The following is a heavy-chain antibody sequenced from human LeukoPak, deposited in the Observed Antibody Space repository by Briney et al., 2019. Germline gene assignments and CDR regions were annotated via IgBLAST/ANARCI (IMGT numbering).Heavy chain of an antibody. CDR1: SGSISPDY. V-gene: IGHV4-4*07. D-gene: IGHD4-17*01. Sequence: SETLSLTCSVSSGSISPDYWNWIRQPAGKGLEWIGRIDSSGNTHYNPSLKSRVTMSVDTSKKQFSLKLSSLTAADTAVYFCARDQGGDYPQAFDIWGQGTIVAVSS. CDR3: ARDQGGDYPQAFDI. CDR2: IDSSGNT. J-gene: IGHJ3*02.